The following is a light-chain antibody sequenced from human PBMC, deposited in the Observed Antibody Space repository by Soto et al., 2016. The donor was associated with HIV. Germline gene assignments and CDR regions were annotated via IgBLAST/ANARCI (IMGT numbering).Light chain of an antibody. J-gene: IGLJ2*01. V-gene: IGLV3-19*01. CDR2: GEN. CDR3: NSRDTNDDRLAI. CDR1: SLRSFY. Sequence: SSELTQDPAVSVALGQTVRLTCQGDSLRSFYASWYQQKPGQAPILVIYGENNRPSGIPDRFSGSSSGNTASLTITGAQAEDEADYYCNSRDTNDDRLAIFGGGTKLTVL.